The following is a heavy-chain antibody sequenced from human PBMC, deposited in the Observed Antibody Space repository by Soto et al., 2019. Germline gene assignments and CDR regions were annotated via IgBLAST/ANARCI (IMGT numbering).Heavy chain of an antibody. CDR1: GYSNSVDL. J-gene: IGHJ3*02. V-gene: IGHV1-2*02. D-gene: IGHD1-7*01. Sequence: LKVSRKTAGYSNSVDLGSRLLDAKEQGLEWMGWINPNSGGTNYAQKFQGRVTMTRDTSISTAYMELSRLRSDDTAVYYCARAEGENWSYVRVAFDISGQGTTVTVS. CDR3: ARAEGENWSYVRVAFDI. CDR2: INPNSGGT.